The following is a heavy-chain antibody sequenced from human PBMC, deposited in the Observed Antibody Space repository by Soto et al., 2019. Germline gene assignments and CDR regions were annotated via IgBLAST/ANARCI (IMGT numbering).Heavy chain of an antibody. D-gene: IGHD5-18*01. CDR3: ARDRDTYGHGFIDY. CDR2: ISTTSSHT. CDR1: GFTFSDFY. J-gene: IGHJ4*02. V-gene: IGHV3-11*05. Sequence: GGSLRLSCAASGFTFSDFYMTWIRQAPGKGLEWISYISTTSSHTNYADSVKGRFTVSRDNANNSLYLEMNNLRGDDTAVYFCARDRDTYGHGFIDYSGRGALVTVST.